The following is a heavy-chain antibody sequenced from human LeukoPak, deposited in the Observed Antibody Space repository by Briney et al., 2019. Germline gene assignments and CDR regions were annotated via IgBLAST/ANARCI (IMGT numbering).Heavy chain of an antibody. J-gene: IGHJ4*02. D-gene: IGHD3-9*01. CDR2: IYTSGST. V-gene: IGHV4-61*02. CDR3: AREVSDYDILTGWIDY. CDR1: GDSISSGNYY. Sequence: SQTLSLTCTVSGDSISSGNYYWTWIRQPAGKGLEWIGRIYTSGSTNYNPSLKSRVTISVDTSKNQFSLKLSSVTAADTAVYYCAREVSDYDILTGWIDYWGQGTLVTVSS.